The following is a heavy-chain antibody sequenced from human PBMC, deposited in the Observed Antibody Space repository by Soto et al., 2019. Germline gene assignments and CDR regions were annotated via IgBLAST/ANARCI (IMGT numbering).Heavy chain of an antibody. CDR1: GFTFSSYT. D-gene: IGHD6-13*01. J-gene: IGHJ4*02. Sequence: GGSLRLSCAASGFTFSSYTMNWVRQAPGKGLEWVSSISSSSSYIYYADSVKGRFTISRDNAKNSLYLQMNSLRAEDTAVYYCARDRSSGNFDYWGQGTLVTVSS. CDR2: ISSSSSYI. V-gene: IGHV3-21*01. CDR3: ARDRSSGNFDY.